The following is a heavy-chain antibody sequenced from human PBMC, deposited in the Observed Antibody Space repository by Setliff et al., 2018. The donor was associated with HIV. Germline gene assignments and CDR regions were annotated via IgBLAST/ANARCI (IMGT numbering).Heavy chain of an antibody. J-gene: IGHJ5*02. CDR1: NASISSGGFY. Sequence: SETLSLTCTVSNASISSGGFYWSWVRQHPGKGLEWIGYIYYTGSTYYNPSLKSRVSISVDTSKNQFSLKLTSVTAADTAVYYCVKAVAAPSWFDPWGQGTRGTVS. CDR3: VKAVAAPSWFDP. D-gene: IGHD2-15*01. V-gene: IGHV4-31*03. CDR2: IYYTGST.